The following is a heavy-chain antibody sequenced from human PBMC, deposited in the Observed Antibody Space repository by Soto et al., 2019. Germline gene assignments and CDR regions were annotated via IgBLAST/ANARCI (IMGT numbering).Heavy chain of an antibody. CDR1: GGTFSRSG. V-gene: IGHV1-69*18. Sequence: QVQLVQSGTEVKKPGASVKVSCKASGGTFSRSGFHWVRQAPGQGLEWMGMIVPSVDTTNYAQKFQARVMISADQFTSTVYIELRSLRSEDTAVYYCARCPQTPDTDDPSAVDVWCQGTRVIVSS. J-gene: IGHJ6*02. CDR2: IVPSVDTT. CDR3: ARCPQTPDTDDPSAVDV. D-gene: IGHD2-15*01.